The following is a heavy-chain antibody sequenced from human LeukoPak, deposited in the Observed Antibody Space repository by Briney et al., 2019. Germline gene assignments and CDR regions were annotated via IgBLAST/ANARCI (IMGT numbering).Heavy chain of an antibody. CDR3: AREGVVVNDY. CDR2: ISNNGGYT. V-gene: IGHV3-23*01. D-gene: IGHD2-15*01. J-gene: IGHJ4*02. CDR1: GFTFSSSA. Sequence: GGSLRLSCAASGFTFSSSAMSWVRQAPGKGLEWVSAISNNGGYTYCADSVQGRFTISRDNSKNTLYLQMNSLRAEDTAVYYCAREGVVVNDYWGQGALVTVSS.